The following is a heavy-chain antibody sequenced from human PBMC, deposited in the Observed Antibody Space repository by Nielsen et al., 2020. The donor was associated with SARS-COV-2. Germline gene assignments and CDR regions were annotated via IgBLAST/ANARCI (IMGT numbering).Heavy chain of an antibody. V-gene: IGHV3-66*01. CDR3: ARDNWGRMDV. Sequence: GESLKISCAASGFIVSSNYMSWVRQAPGKGLEWVAVMYTDGSTSHADSVKGRFTISRDNSKNTLYLQMNSLRAEDTAVYYCARDNWGRMDVWGQGTTVTVSS. D-gene: IGHD7-27*01. J-gene: IGHJ6*02. CDR1: GFIVSSNY. CDR2: MYTDGST.